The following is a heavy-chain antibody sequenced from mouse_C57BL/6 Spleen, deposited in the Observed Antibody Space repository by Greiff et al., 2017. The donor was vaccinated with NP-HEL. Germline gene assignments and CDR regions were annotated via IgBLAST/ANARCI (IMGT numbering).Heavy chain of an antibody. D-gene: IGHD2-2*01. J-gene: IGHJ3*01. V-gene: IGHV2-2*01. CDR2: IWSGGST. Sequence: QVQLKESGPGLVQPSQRLSITCTVSGFSLTSYGVHWVRQSPGKGLEWLGVIWSGGSTDYNAAFISRLSISKDNSKSQVFFKMNSLQADDTAIYYCAREGYGYGAWFAYWGQGTLVTVSA. CDR1: GFSLTSYG. CDR3: AREGYGYGAWFAY.